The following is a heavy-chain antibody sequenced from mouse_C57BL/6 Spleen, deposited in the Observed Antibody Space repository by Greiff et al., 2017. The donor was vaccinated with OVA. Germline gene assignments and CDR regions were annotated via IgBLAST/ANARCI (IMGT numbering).Heavy chain of an antibody. CDR1: GYTFTSYW. V-gene: IGHV1-52*01. CDR2: IDPSDSET. J-gene: IGHJ3*01. D-gene: IGHD1-1*01. CDR3: ARDYGSSPPFAY. Sequence: QVQLQQPGAELVRPGSSVKLSCKASGYTFTSYWMHWVKQRPIQGLEWIGNIDPSDSETHYNQKFKDKATLTVDKSSSTAYMQLSSLTSEDSAVYYCARDYGSSPPFAYWGQGTLVTVSA.